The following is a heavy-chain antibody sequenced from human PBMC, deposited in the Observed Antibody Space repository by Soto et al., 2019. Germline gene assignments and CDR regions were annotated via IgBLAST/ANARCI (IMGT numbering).Heavy chain of an antibody. D-gene: IGHD5-12*01. Sequence: SVKVSCKASGDTFTIFAISWVRQAPGLGLEWMGGIIPTIGTTNYAQRFQGRITITGDESTGTAYMELSSLKSEDTAVYYCARDLGSGYHPGDYW. CDR3: ARDLGSGYHPGDY. J-gene: IGHJ4*01. V-gene: IGHV1-69*13. CDR2: IIPTIGTT. CDR1: GDTFTIFA.